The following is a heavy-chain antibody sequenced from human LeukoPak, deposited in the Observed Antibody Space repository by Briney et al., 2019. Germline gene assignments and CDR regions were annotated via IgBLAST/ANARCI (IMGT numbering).Heavy chain of an antibody. Sequence: PGGSLRLSCAASGFTFSSYGVHWVRQAPGKGLEWVAVISYDGSNKYYADSVKGRFTISRDNSKNTLYLQMNSLRAEDTAVYYCAKGRGLFVPVPADLDYWGQGTLVTVSS. CDR3: AKGRGLFVPVPADLDY. J-gene: IGHJ4*02. D-gene: IGHD2-2*01. CDR1: GFTFSSYG. CDR2: ISYDGSNK. V-gene: IGHV3-30*18.